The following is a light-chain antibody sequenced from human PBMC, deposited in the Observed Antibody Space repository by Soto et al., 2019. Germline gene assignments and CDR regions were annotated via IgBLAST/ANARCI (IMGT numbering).Light chain of an antibody. V-gene: IGKV3D-15*03. CDR3: QQYDNWLSIT. J-gene: IGKJ5*01. Sequence: EIVMTQSPATLSVSPGERATLSCRASQSVSNNLAWYQQKRGQAPRLLIYGVSIRATGIPARFIGSGSGTEFTLTISNLQSEDFAVYYCQQYDNWLSITFGPGTRLETK. CDR1: QSVSNN. CDR2: GVS.